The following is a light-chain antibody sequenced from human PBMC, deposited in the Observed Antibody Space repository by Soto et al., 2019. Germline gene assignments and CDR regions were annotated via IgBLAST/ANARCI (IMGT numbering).Light chain of an antibody. CDR1: ESLIGW. Sequence: DIQLTQSPSTLSASVGYTVTISCRASESLIGWLAWYQQRPGSAPKLLIYDASSLEGGFPSRFNGDGSGTEFSLTIASLQPDDFGTYYCQQYKSYPWSFVQGTKVDLK. J-gene: IGKJ1*01. V-gene: IGKV1-5*01. CDR2: DAS. CDR3: QQYKSYPWS.